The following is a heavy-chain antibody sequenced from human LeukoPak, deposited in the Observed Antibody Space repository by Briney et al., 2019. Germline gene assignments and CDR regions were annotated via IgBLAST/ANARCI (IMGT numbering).Heavy chain of an antibody. CDR1: GFTFSSYG. V-gene: IGHV3-30*02. CDR2: IRYDGGNK. D-gene: IGHD1-26*01. CDR3: AKDGGTFCIDY. Sequence: PGGTLRLSCAASGFTFSSYGMHWGRQAPGEGLEWGAVIRYDGGNKYYAHSAKGRFTISRDNYKNTLYLQMNSLRAEDTAVYYCAKDGGTFCIDYWGQGTLVTVFS. J-gene: IGHJ4*02.